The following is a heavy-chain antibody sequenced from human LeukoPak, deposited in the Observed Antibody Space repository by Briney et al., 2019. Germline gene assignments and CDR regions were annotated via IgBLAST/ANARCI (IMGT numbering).Heavy chain of an antibody. Sequence: GGSLRLSCAASGFTFSSYAMSWVRQAPVKGLEWVSAISGSGGSTYYADSVKGRFTISRDNSKNTLYLQMNSLRAEDTAVYYCAKGGIYYGSGHYSDYWGQGTLVTVSS. CDR2: ISGSGGST. J-gene: IGHJ4*02. V-gene: IGHV3-23*01. CDR1: GFTFSSYA. CDR3: AKGGIYYGSGHYSDY. D-gene: IGHD3-10*01.